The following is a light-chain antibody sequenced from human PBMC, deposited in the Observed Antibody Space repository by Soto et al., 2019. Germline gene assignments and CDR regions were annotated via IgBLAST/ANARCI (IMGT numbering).Light chain of an antibody. Sequence: EIVLTQSAAPLSLSPGERATLSCRASQSVSSYLAWYQQKPGQAPRILIYDASNRATGIPARFSGSGSGTDFTLTISSLEPEDFAVYYCQQRSNWRTLCQGTKVDIK. CDR3: QQRSNWRT. J-gene: IGKJ1*01. V-gene: IGKV3-11*01. CDR1: QSVSSY. CDR2: DAS.